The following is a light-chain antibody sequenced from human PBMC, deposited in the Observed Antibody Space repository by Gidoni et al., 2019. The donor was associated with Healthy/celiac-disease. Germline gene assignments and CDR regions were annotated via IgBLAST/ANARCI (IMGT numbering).Light chain of an antibody. Sequence: EIVLTQSPATLSLSPGERATLSCRASQSVSSYLAWYQQKPGQAPRLPIYDASNRATGIPARFSGSGSGTDFTLTMSSLETEDFAVYYCQQRSNWPLTFGQGTRLEIK. J-gene: IGKJ5*01. CDR3: QQRSNWPLT. CDR1: QSVSSY. V-gene: IGKV3-11*01. CDR2: DAS.